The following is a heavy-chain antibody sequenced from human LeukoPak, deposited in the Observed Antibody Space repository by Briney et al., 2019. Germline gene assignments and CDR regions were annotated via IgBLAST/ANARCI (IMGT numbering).Heavy chain of an antibody. CDR3: ASRGITGTTSYNYFDP. V-gene: IGHV3-30*02. D-gene: IGHD1-7*01. J-gene: IGHJ5*02. CDR1: GFTFSIYG. CDR2: IWFDGSNK. Sequence: GGSLRLSCAASGFTFSIYGMHWVRQAPGKALEWVAFIWFDGSNKYYADSVKGRFTISRDNSKNTLYLQMNSLRAEDTAVYYCASRGITGTTSYNYFDPWGQGTLVTVSS.